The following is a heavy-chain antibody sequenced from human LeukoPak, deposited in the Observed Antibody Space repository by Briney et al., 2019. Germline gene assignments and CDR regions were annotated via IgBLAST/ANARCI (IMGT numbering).Heavy chain of an antibody. V-gene: IGHV3-30-3*01. CDR3: ARGGGDGYYFDY. Sequence: GGSLRLSCAASGFTFSNYAMHWVRQAPGKGLEWVALISYDGINKYYAGSVKGRFTISRDNSKNTLYLQMSSLRPEDTAVYYCARGGGDGYYFDYWGQGTLVTVSS. J-gene: IGHJ4*02. CDR1: GFTFSNYA. CDR2: ISYDGINK. D-gene: IGHD5-24*01.